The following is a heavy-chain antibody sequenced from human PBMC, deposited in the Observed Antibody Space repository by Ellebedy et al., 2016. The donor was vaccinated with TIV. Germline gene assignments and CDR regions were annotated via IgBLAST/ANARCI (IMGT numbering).Heavy chain of an antibody. J-gene: IGHJ4*02. CDR2: MYYSGST. Sequence: MPSETLSLTCTVSGDSISSSSFYWGWIRQPPGKGLEWIVNMYYSGSTYYNPSLKSRVTMSLDTSKNQFSLKVNSVTAADTAIYYCASHRGVYSGWSFDYWGQGTLTTVSS. CDR3: ASHRGVYSGWSFDY. CDR1: GDSISSSSFY. D-gene: IGHD5-12*01. V-gene: IGHV4-39*07.